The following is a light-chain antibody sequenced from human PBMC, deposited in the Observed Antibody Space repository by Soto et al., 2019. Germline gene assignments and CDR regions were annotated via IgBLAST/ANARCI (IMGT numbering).Light chain of an antibody. CDR2: GNS. Sequence: QSVLTQPPSVSGAPGQRVTISCTGSSSNIGAGYDVHWYQQLPGTVPKVLIYGNSNRPSGVPDRFSGSKSGTSASLAITGLQAEDEADYYCQYYDSSLSAVVFGGGTKLTVL. CDR3: QYYDSSLSAVV. J-gene: IGLJ2*01. CDR1: SSNIGAGYD. V-gene: IGLV1-40*01.